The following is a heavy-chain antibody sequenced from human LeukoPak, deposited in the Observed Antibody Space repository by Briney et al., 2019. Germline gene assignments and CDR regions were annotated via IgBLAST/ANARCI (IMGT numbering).Heavy chain of an antibody. D-gene: IGHD2/OR15-2a*01. CDR2: ISGSSGST. V-gene: IGHV3-23*01. J-gene: IGHJ4*02. CDR1: GFTFSSSA. Sequence: GGSLRLSCAVSGFTFSSSAMSWVRQAPGKGLEWVSGISGSSGSTNYADSVKGRFTISKDNAKNTVYLQMNSLRAEDTAVYYCVSFYETYWGRGTLVTVSS. CDR3: VSFYETY.